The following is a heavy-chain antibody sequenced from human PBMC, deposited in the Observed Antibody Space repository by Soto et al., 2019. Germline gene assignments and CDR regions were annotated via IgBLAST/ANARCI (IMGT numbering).Heavy chain of an antibody. CDR3: AREDDCDYCGYVDY. J-gene: IGHJ4*02. D-gene: IGHD4-17*01. CDR1: GGSIRTGGYS. V-gene: IGHV4-30-2*01. Sequence: QLQLQESGSGLVKPSQTLSLTCTVSGGSIRTGGYSWSWIRHPPGKGLEWIGNTYHSGNPYYNPSPKRRLTPPLDAAKNKYSLKMISVTAADTTVAYCAREDDCDYCGYVDYWGQGSLVTVSA. CDR2: TYHSGNP.